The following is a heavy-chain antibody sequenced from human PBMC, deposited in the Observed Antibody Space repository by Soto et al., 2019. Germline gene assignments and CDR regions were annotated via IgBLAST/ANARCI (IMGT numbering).Heavy chain of an antibody. Sequence: QVQLVQSGAEVKKPGASVKVSCKASGYTFTSYGISWVRQAPGQGLEWMGWISAYNGNTNYAQKLQGRVTMTTDTTTTAANMELRSLRYDDTAVYYCVRDLAVGMVDYGGQGTLVTVSS. J-gene: IGHJ4*02. CDR3: VRDLAVGMVDY. CDR1: GYTFTSYG. V-gene: IGHV1-18*01. CDR2: ISAYNGNT.